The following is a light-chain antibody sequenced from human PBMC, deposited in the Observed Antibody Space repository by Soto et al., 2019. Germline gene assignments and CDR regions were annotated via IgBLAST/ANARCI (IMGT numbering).Light chain of an antibody. CDR2: EVS. CDR1: RSDVGGYNY. Sequence: QSALTHPPSASGSPGQSVTIYCTGTRSDVGGYNYVSWYQQHPGKAPKLMIDEVSKRPSGVPDRFSGSKSGNTASLTVSGLQAEDEADYYCSSYAGSNNLVFGGGTKVTVL. CDR3: SSYAGSNNLV. J-gene: IGLJ2*01. V-gene: IGLV2-8*01.